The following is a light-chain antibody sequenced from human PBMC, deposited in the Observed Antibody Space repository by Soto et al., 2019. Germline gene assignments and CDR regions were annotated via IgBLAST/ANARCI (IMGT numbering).Light chain of an antibody. Sequence: EIVLTQSPATLSVSPGARATLSCRASQSVNQKLGWYQQKPGQAPRLLIFGASTRATGIPDRFSGSGAGAYFNLTISRLEPADFGVYYCQQYGSSHTFGQGTRLEIK. V-gene: IGKV3-20*01. CDR2: GAS. CDR1: QSVNQK. CDR3: QQYGSSHT. J-gene: IGKJ5*01.